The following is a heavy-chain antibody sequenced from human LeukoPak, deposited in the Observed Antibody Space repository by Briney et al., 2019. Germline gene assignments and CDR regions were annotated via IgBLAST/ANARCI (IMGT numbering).Heavy chain of an antibody. V-gene: IGHV1-58*02. CDR2: IVVGSGNT. CDR3: AVSYDSSGPLDY. D-gene: IGHD3-22*01. CDR1: GFTFTSSA. J-gene: IGHJ4*02. Sequence: SVKVSCKASGFTFTSSAMQWVRQARGQLLEWIGWIVVGSGNTNYAQKFQERVTITRDMSTSTAYMELSSLRSEDTAVYYCAVSYDSSGPLDYWGQGTLVTVSS.